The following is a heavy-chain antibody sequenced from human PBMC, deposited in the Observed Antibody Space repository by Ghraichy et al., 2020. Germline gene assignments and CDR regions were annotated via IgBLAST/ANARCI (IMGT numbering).Heavy chain of an antibody. V-gene: IGHV3-7*01. J-gene: IGHJ4*02. CDR2: IKSDGSDS. Sequence: ESLNISCAASGFSFSRHWMSWVRQAPGKGLEWVASIKSDGSDSVYVDSVKGRFIISRDNAKNSVSLEMNSLRVDDTAVYYCARDPYGDYKYGGTDYWGQGTLVSVSS. D-gene: IGHD4-17*01. CDR3: ARDPYGDYKYGGTDY. CDR1: GFSFSRHW.